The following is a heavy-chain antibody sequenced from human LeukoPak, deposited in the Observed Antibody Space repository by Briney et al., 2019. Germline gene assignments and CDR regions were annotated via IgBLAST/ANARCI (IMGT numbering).Heavy chain of an antibody. D-gene: IGHD1-20*01. CDR1: GFTFSSYA. J-gene: IGHJ4*02. Sequence: GGSLRLSCAASGFTFSSYAMSWVRQAPGKGLEWVSAISGSGGSTYYADSVKGRFTISRDNSKNTLYLQMNSLRAEDTAVYYCAKEVWAITGTTPNAGFDYWGQGTLVTVSS. CDR3: AKEVWAITGTTPNAGFDY. V-gene: IGHV3-23*01. CDR2: ISGSGGST.